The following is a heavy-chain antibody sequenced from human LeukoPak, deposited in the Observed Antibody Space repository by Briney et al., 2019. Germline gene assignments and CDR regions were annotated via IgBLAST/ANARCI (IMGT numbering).Heavy chain of an antibody. D-gene: IGHD3-10*01. V-gene: IGHV3-7*01. CDR1: GFSFSSYW. Sequence: GGSLRLSCAVSGFSFSSYWMTWVRQAPGKGLEWVANIRQDGGEKYFVDCVKGRFTISRDNAKNSLYLQMNSLRAEDTAVYSCARGPFGSGSFLDYWGQGTLVTVSS. CDR2: IRQDGGEK. J-gene: IGHJ4*02. CDR3: ARGPFGSGSFLDY.